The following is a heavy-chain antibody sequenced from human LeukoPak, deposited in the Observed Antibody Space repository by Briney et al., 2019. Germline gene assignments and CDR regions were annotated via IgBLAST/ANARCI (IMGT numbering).Heavy chain of an antibody. CDR1: GYTFTSYG. CDR3: AVHYYDSSGYFGAFDI. J-gene: IGHJ3*02. V-gene: IGHV1-18*01. Sequence: ASVKVSCKASGYTFTSYGISWVRQAPGQGLEWMGWISAYNGNTNYAQKLQGRVTMTTDTSTSTAYMELRSLRSDDTAVYYCAVHYYDSSGYFGAFDIWGQGTMVTVSS. D-gene: IGHD3-22*01. CDR2: ISAYNGNT.